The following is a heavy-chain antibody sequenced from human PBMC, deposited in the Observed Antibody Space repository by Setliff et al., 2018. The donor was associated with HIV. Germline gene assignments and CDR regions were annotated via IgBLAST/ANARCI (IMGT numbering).Heavy chain of an antibody. D-gene: IGHD4-17*01. J-gene: IGHJ4*02. CDR2: IKEDGSEK. CDR1: GFTFSSYW. Sequence: GVSLRLSCAASGFTFSSYWMSWVRQAPGKGLEWVANIKEDGSEKYYVDSVKGRFTISRDNAQNSLFLQMDSLRVEDTAFYYCARLSPPDDYGDLGGVDYWGQGTLVTVSS. CDR3: ARLSPPDDYGDLGGVDY. V-gene: IGHV3-7*01.